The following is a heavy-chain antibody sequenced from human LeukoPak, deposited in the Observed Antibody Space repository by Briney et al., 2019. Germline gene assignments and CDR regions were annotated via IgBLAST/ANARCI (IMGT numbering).Heavy chain of an antibody. J-gene: IGHJ4*02. CDR2: INHSGST. D-gene: IGHD3-3*01. V-gene: IGHV4-34*01. Sequence: KTSETLSLTCAVYGGSFSGYYWSWIRQLPGKGLEWIGEINHSGSTNYNPSLKSRVTISVDTSKNQFSLKLSSVTAADTAVYYCARLRFLEWLPFDYWGQGTLVTVSS. CDR1: GGSFSGYY. CDR3: ARLRFLEWLPFDY.